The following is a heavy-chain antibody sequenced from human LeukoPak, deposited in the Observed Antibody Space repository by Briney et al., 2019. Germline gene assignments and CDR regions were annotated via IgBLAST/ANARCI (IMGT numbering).Heavy chain of an antibody. CDR1: GYTFTSYD. D-gene: IGHD2-8*01. CDR2: MNPNSGNT. Sequence: ASVKVSCKASGYTFTSYDINWVRQATGQGLEWMGWMNPNSGNTGYAQKFQGRVTMTRNTSISTAYMELSSLRSEDTAVYYCARSPEGDIVPPGGGWFDPWGQGTLVTVSS. J-gene: IGHJ5*02. V-gene: IGHV1-8*01. CDR3: ARSPEGDIVPPGGGWFDP.